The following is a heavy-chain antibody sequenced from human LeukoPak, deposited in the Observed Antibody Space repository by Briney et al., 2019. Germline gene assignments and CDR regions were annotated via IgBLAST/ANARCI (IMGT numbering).Heavy chain of an antibody. J-gene: IGHJ4*02. V-gene: IGHV4-34*01. D-gene: IGHD2-15*01. Sequence: SETLSLTCAVYGGSFSGYYWSWIRQAPGKGLEWIGEINHSGNTNYNPSLKSRVTISVDTSKNQFSLKLSSVTAADTAVYYCTSRDCSGGSCYYFDYWGQGTLVTVSS. CDR1: GGSFSGYY. CDR2: INHSGNT. CDR3: TSRDCSGGSCYYFDY.